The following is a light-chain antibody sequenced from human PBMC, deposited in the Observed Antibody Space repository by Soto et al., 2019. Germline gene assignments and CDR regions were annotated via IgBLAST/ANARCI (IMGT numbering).Light chain of an antibody. J-gene: IGKJ1*01. V-gene: IGKV3-11*01. CDR3: QQRSNWPWT. CDR2: DAS. CDR1: QSVSSH. Sequence: EIVLTLSPATLSLSPGERATLSCRASQSVSSHLAWYQQKPGQAPRLLISDASNRATGIPARFSGSGSGTDFTLTISSLEPEDCAVYYCQQRSNWPWTFGQGTKVEMK.